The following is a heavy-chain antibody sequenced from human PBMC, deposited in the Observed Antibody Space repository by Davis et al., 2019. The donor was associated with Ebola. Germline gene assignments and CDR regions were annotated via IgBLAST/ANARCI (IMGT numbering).Heavy chain of an antibody. CDR3: ARARGGYSYGTHYYYGMDV. CDR2: INHSGST. CDR1: GGSFSGYY. V-gene: IGHV4-34*01. Sequence: SETLSLTCAVYGGSFSGYYWSWIRQPPGKGLEWIGEINHSGSTNYNPSLKSRVTISVDTSKNQFSLKLSSVTAADTAVYYCARARGGYSYGTHYYYGMDVWGQGTTVTVSS. D-gene: IGHD5-18*01. J-gene: IGHJ6*02.